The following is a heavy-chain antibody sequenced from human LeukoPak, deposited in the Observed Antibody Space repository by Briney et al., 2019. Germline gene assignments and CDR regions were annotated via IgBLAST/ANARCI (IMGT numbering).Heavy chain of an antibody. Sequence: GGSLRLSCAASGFTFSACTMYWVRQAPGKGLEWVSIIGISGGGIHYADSVKGRFTISRDNSKNTLYLQMNSLRADDTAIYYCARNQQLGGHSYYYYGMDVWGQGTTVTVSS. V-gene: IGHV3-23*01. D-gene: IGHD3-16*01. J-gene: IGHJ6*02. CDR1: GFTFSACT. CDR3: ARNQQLGGHSYYYYGMDV. CDR2: IGISGGGI.